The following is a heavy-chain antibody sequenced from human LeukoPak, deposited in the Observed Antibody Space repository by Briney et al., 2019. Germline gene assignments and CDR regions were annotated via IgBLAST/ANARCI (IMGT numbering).Heavy chain of an antibody. CDR1: GFTFSSYW. CDR2: INSDGSST. J-gene: IGHJ4*02. Sequence: GGSLRLSCAASGFTFSSYWMHWVRQAPGKGLVWVSRINSDGSSTSYADSVKGRFTISRDNAKNSLYLQMNSLRAEDTAVYYCARAGYCSGGSCFVLDYWGQGTLVTVSS. D-gene: IGHD2-15*01. V-gene: IGHV3-74*01. CDR3: ARAGYCSGGSCFVLDY.